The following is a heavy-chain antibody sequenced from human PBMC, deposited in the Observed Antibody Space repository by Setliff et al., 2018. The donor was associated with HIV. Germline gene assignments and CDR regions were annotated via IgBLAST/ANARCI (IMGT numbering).Heavy chain of an antibody. CDR1: SGSIGSGSYF. Sequence: PSETLSLTCTVSSGSIGSGSYFWTWIRQPAGKGLEWIGRIYTSGGTNYNPSLKSRVTISVDTSKNQFSLKLSSVTAADTAVYYCARQGGYSGYGFYYYYYYMDVWGKGTTVT. J-gene: IGHJ6*03. V-gene: IGHV4-61*02. CDR3: ARQGGYSGYGFYYYYYYMDV. D-gene: IGHD5-12*01. CDR2: IYTSGGT.